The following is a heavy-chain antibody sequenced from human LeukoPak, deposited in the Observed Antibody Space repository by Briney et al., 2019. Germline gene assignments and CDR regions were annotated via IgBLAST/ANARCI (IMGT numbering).Heavy chain of an antibody. Sequence: SETLSLTCTVSGGSISSSSYYWGWIRQPPGKGLEWIGSIYYSGSSSYNPSLKSRVTISVDTSKNQFSLKLSSVTAADTAVYYCAISGSYYESFDYWGQGTLVTVSS. CDR1: GGSISSSSYY. V-gene: IGHV4-39*07. D-gene: IGHD1-26*01. J-gene: IGHJ4*02. CDR2: IYYSGSS. CDR3: AISGSYYESFDY.